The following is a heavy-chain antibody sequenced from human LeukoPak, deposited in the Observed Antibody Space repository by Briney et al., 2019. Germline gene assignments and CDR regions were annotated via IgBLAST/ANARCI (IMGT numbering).Heavy chain of an antibody. D-gene: IGHD4-17*01. J-gene: IGHJ4*02. Sequence: GGSLRLSCSASGFTFSSYDMHWVRQATGKGLEWVSAICTAGDTYYPGSVKGRFTISRENAKNSLYLQMNSLRAEDTAVYYCAKDPTVRGEYYFDYWGQGTLVTVSS. CDR3: AKDPTVRGEYYFDY. V-gene: IGHV3-13*01. CDR2: ICTAGDT. CDR1: GFTFSSYD.